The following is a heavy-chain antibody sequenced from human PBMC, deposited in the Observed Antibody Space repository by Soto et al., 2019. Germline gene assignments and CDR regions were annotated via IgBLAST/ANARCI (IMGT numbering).Heavy chain of an antibody. V-gene: IGHV4-59*01. CDR3: ARAPYYDSSGYYRRGYNWFDP. J-gene: IGHJ5*02. CDR1: GGSISSYY. Sequence: NPSETLSLTCTVSGGSISSYYWSWIRQPPGKGLEWIGYIYYSGSTNYNPSLKSRVTISVDTSKNQFSLKLSSVTAADTAVYYCARAPYYDSSGYYRRGYNWFDPWGQGTLVTVSS. D-gene: IGHD3-22*01. CDR2: IYYSGST.